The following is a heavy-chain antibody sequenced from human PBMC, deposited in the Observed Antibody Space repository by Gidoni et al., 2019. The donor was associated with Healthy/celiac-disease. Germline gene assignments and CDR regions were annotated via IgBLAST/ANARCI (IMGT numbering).Heavy chain of an antibody. CDR1: GGSFSGYY. V-gene: IGHV4-34*01. D-gene: IGHD3-22*01. J-gene: IGHJ4*02. CDR3: ARGPGLLLDY. Sequence: QVQLQQWCAGLLKPSETLSLTCAAYGGSFSGYYCSGIRQPPGKGLEWIGEINHSGSTNYNPSLKSRVTISVDTSKNQFSLKLSSVAAADTAVYYCARGPGLLLDYWGQGTLVTVSS. CDR2: INHSGST.